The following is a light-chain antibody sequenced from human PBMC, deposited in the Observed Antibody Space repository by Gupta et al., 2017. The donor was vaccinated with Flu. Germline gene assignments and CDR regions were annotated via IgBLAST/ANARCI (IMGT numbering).Light chain of an antibody. CDR1: QSISSY. J-gene: IGKJ1*01. V-gene: IGKV1-39*01. CDR3: QQSYSTPGT. CDR2: AAS. Sequence: DIQMTQSPSSLSASVGDRVTITCRASQSISSYLNWYQQKPGKAPKLLIYAASSLQSGVPSRFNGSGSGTDFTPTISSLQPEDFATYYCQQSYSTPGTFGQGTKVEIK.